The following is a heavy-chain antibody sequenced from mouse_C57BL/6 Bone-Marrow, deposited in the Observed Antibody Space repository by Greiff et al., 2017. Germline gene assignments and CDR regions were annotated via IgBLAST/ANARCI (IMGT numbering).Heavy chain of an antibody. CDR1: GYTFTSYG. J-gene: IGHJ3*01. CDR2: IYPRSGNT. Sequence: VQLQQSGAELARPGASVKLSCKASGYTFTSYGISWVKQRTGQGLEWIGEIYPRSGNTYYNEKFKGKATLTADKSSSTAYMELRSLTSEDAAVYFCARVRDYYCSSYPFAYWGQGTLVTVSA. V-gene: IGHV1-81*01. D-gene: IGHD1-1*01. CDR3: ARVRDYYCSSYPFAY.